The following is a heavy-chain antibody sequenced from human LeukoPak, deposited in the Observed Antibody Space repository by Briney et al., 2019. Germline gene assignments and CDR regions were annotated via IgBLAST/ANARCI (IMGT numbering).Heavy chain of an antibody. J-gene: IGHJ2*01. V-gene: IGHV1-2*02. CDR1: GYTFTGYY. CDR3: AINPDSSGGGSDWYFDL. CDR2: INPNSGGT. D-gene: IGHD3-22*01. Sequence: GGSVKISCKASGYTFTGYYMHWVRLAPGQGLEWMGWINPNSGGTNYAQNLQDRLHMTRDTSINTAYMELSRLRSDDTAVYYCAINPDSSGGGSDWYFDLWGRGTLDPVSS.